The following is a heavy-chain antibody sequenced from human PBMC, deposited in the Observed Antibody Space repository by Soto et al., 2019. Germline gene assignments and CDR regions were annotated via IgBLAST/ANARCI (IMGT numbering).Heavy chain of an antibody. J-gene: IGHJ4*02. D-gene: IGHD3-22*01. CDR2: IIPIFGTA. CDR3: AYYYDSSGYYRRDY. Sequence: GASVKVSCKASGGTFSSYSISWVLQAPGQGLEWMGGIIPIFGTANYAQKFQGRVTITADESTGPAYMELSSLRSEDTAVYYCAYYYDSSGYYRRDYWGQGTLVTVSS. V-gene: IGHV1-69*13. CDR1: GGTFSSYS.